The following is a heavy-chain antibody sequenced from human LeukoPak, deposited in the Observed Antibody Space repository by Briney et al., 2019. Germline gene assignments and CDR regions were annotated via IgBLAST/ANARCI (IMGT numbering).Heavy chain of an antibody. CDR2: IKSDGSST. V-gene: IGHV3-74*01. CDR3: ARALSPVQADN. CDR1: GFTFSSYW. Sequence: PGGSLRLSCVASGFTFSSYWMHWVRQAPGKGLVWVSRIKSDGSSTTYADSVKGRFTISRDNAKNTLYLQMNSLGAEDTAVYYCARALSPVQADNWGQGTLVTVSA. J-gene: IGHJ4*02.